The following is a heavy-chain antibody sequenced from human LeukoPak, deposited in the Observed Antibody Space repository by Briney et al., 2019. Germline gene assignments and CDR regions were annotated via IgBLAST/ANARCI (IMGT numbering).Heavy chain of an antibody. CDR1: VLTFSSYS. Sequence: GGSLRLSCAASVLTFSSYSMNWLRQAPGKGLEWVSYISSSSSTMYYADSVKSLFTLSRDNAQNSLYLPMNCLRDEHRAVYYCARDNEHGGSAGTFDYWGQGTLVTVSS. CDR3: ARDNEHGGSAGTFDY. CDR2: ISSSSSTM. J-gene: IGHJ4*02. D-gene: IGHD2-15*01. V-gene: IGHV3-48*02.